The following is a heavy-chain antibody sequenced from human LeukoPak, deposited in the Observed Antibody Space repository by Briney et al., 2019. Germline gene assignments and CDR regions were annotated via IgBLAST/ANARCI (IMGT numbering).Heavy chain of an antibody. D-gene: IGHD3-22*01. Sequence: PSETLSLTCTVSGGSIRSSYYYWGWIRQPPGKGLEWIGSIYDSGSTYYNPSLKSRVTISVDTSKNQFSLKLNSVTAADTAVYYCARGLYNYDRSGYPHWGQGTLVTVSS. CDR3: ARGLYNYDRSGYPH. CDR1: GGSIRSSYYY. V-gene: IGHV4-39*01. J-gene: IGHJ4*02. CDR2: IYDSGST.